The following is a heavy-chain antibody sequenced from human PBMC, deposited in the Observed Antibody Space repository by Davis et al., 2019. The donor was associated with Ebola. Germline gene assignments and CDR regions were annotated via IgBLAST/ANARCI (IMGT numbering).Heavy chain of an antibody. CDR2: IYHSGST. CDR3: ARAPVVVTADGLYYYYGMDV. Sequence: LETLSLTCAVSGGSISSSNWWSWVRQPPGKGLEWIGEIYHSGSTNYNPSLKSRVTISVDKSKNQFSLKLSSVTAADTAVYYCARAPVVVTADGLYYYYGMDVWGQGTTVTVSS. CDR1: GGSISSSNW. V-gene: IGHV4-4*02. D-gene: IGHD2-21*02. J-gene: IGHJ6*02.